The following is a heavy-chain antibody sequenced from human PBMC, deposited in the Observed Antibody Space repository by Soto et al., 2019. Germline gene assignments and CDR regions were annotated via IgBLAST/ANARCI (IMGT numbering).Heavy chain of an antibody. CDR3: ARDRRYDFWSGYYTYDY. CDR2: ISAYNGNT. Sequence: ASVKVSCKASGYTFTSYGISWVRQAPGQGLEWMGWISAYNGNTNYAQKLQGRVTMATDTSTSTAYMELRSLRSDDTAVYYCARDRRYDFWSGYYTYDYWGQGTLVTVYS. V-gene: IGHV1-18*04. CDR1: GYTFTSYG. J-gene: IGHJ4*02. D-gene: IGHD3-3*01.